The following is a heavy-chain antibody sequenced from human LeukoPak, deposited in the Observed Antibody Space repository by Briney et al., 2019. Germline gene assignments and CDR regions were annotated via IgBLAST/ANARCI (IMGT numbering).Heavy chain of an antibody. CDR3: AKGLAAAELDY. D-gene: IGHD6-13*01. CDR2: ISYDGSNK. V-gene: IGHV3-30*18. J-gene: IGHJ4*02. CDR1: GFTFSSYG. Sequence: GGSLRLSCAASGFTFSSYGMHWVRQAPGKGLEWVAVISYDGSNKYYADSVKGRFTISRDNSKNTLYLQMNSLRAEDTAVYYCAKGLAAAELDYWGQGTLVTVSS.